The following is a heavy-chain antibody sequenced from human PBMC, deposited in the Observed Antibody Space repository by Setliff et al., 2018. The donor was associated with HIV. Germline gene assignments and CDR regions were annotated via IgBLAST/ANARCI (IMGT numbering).Heavy chain of an antibody. CDR3: ARALYGSDSLLDS. Sequence: GGSLRLSCAASGFTFSSYAMSWVRQAPGKGLEWVSAISGSGGSTYYADSVKGRFTISRDNSKSSMYLQMRSLRVEDTAVYYCARALYGSDSLLDSWGQGTLVTVSS. CDR1: GFTFSSYA. V-gene: IGHV3-23*01. CDR2: ISGSGGST. J-gene: IGHJ4*02. D-gene: IGHD1-26*01.